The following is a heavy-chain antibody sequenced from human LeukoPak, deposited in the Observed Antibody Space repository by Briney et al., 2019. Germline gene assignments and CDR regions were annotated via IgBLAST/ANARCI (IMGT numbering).Heavy chain of an antibody. V-gene: IGHV3-21*01. Sequence: PGGSLRLSCAASGFTFSNYAMSWVRQAPGKGLEWVSSISSSSSYIYYADSVKGRFTISRDNAKNSLYLQMNSLRAEDTAVYYCARGSGITGTTFDYWGQGTLVTVSS. CDR1: GFTFSNYA. J-gene: IGHJ4*02. CDR2: ISSSSSYI. D-gene: IGHD1-7*01. CDR3: ARGSGITGTTFDY.